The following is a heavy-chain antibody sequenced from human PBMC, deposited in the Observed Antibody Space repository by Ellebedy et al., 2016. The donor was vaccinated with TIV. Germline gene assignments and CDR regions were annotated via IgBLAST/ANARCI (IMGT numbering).Heavy chain of an antibody. Sequence: AASVKVSCKASGYTFTSYGISWVRQAPGQGLEWMGWISAYNGNTNYAQKLQGRVTMTTDTSTSTAYMELRILRSDDTAVYYCARAWRDGYNFPLGDYWGQGTLVTVSS. CDR2: ISAYNGNT. CDR1: GYTFTSYG. J-gene: IGHJ4*02. CDR3: ARAWRDGYNFPLGDY. D-gene: IGHD5-24*01. V-gene: IGHV1-18*01.